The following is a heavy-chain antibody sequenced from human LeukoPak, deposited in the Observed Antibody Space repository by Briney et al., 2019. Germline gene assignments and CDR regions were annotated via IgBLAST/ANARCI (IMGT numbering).Heavy chain of an antibody. J-gene: IGHJ4*02. CDR1: GGSISSGGYY. V-gene: IGHV4-31*03. CDR3: ARGISSSSFPDY. D-gene: IGHD6-6*01. Sequence: PSETLSLTCTFSGGSISSGGYYWSWIRQHPGKGLEWIGYIYYSGSTYYNPSLKSRVTISVDTSKNQFSLKLSSVTAADTAVYYCARGISSSSFPDYWGQGTLVTVSS. CDR2: IYYSGST.